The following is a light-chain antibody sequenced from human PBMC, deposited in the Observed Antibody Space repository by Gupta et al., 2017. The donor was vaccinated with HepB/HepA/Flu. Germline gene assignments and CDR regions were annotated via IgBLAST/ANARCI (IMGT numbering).Light chain of an antibody. Sequence: QSALTQPASVSGSPGQSITISCTGTSSDVGGYNYVSWYQQHPGKAPKLMIYDVSNRPSGVSNRFSGSKSGNTASLTISGLQAEDEADYYCSSYTSSSIPYVFGNGTKVTVL. J-gene: IGLJ1*01. CDR3: SSYTSSSIPYV. CDR2: DVS. CDR1: SSDVGGYNY. V-gene: IGLV2-14*01.